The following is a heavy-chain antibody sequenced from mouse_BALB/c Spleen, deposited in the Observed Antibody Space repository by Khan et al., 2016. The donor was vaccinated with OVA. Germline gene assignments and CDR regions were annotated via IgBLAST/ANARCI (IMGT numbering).Heavy chain of an antibody. CDR3: ARRGYDGPWFPY. CDR1: GFSLTSYG. Sequence: QVQLKQSGPGLVQPSQSLSITCTVSGFSLTSYGVHWVRQSPGRGLEWLGVIWSGGSTDYNAAFISRLSISKDNSKSQVFFKMNSLQANDTAIYXCARRGYDGPWFPYWGQGTLVTVSA. V-gene: IGHV2-2*02. J-gene: IGHJ3*01. CDR2: IWSGGST. D-gene: IGHD2-3*01.